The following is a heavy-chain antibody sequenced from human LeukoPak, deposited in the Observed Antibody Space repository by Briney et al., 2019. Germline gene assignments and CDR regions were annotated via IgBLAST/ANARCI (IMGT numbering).Heavy chain of an antibody. V-gene: IGHV3-33*08. Sequence: GGSLRLSCSASGFTFKKYAMHWVRQAPGKGLEWVAVIWYDGSNKYYADSVKGRFTISRDNSKNTLYLQMNSLRAEDTAVYYCARDTPSGIAAAGTWPIDYWGQGTLVTVSS. CDR3: ARDTPSGIAAAGTWPIDY. D-gene: IGHD6-13*01. CDR2: IWYDGSNK. J-gene: IGHJ4*02. CDR1: GFTFKKYA.